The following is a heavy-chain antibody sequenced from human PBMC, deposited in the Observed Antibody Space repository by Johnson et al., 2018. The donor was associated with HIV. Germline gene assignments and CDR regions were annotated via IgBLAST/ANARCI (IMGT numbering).Heavy chain of an antibody. D-gene: IGHD1-26*01. J-gene: IGHJ3*02. CDR3: ARDSQWELRPDAFDI. Sequence: QVQLVESGGGLVKPGGSLRLSCAASGFSFSRYVMHWVRQAPGKGLEWVAVISDDGSNKYYGDSVKGRFTISRDNAKNSLYLQMNSLRAEDTAVYYCARDSQWELRPDAFDIWGQGTMVTVSS. V-gene: IGHV3-30-3*01. CDR1: GFSFSRYV. CDR2: ISDDGSNK.